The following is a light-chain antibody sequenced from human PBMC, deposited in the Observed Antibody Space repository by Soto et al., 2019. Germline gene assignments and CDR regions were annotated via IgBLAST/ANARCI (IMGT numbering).Light chain of an antibody. CDR3: RQHGTTPYT. V-gene: IGKV3-20*01. J-gene: IGKJ2*01. CDR1: QTLRSSY. Sequence: EVALTQSPNTLSSSPGERATLSFWASQTLRSSYLARYQRKPGQAPRLLRFGATRMATGIPDRFNGSGSGTDFILTISRLEPEDVAVYYFRQHGTTPYTFGQGTVLEIK. CDR2: GAT.